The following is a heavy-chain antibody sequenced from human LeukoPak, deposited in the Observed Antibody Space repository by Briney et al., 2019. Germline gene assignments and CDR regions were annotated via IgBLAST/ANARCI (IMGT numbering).Heavy chain of an antibody. CDR3: ARKKGSGWHFDY. CDR1: GGSISSYY. V-gene: IGHV4-59*01. J-gene: IGHJ4*02. Sequence: PSETLSLTCTVSGGSISSYYWSWIRQPPGKGLEWIGYIYFSGTTNYNPSLKSRVTISVDTSQNQFSLKLSSVTAADTAVYCCARKKGSGWHFDYWGQGALVTVSS. D-gene: IGHD6-19*01. CDR2: IYFSGTT.